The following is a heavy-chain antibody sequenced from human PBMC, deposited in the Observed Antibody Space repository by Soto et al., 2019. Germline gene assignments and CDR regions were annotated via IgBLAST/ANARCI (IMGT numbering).Heavy chain of an antibody. D-gene: IGHD1-26*01. CDR1: GFTFSSYA. Sequence: PGGSLRLSCAASGFTFSSYAMHWVRQAPGRGLEWVANIEGDGSEKNYVDSVKGRFTVSRDNAKRSLYLHMNGLRVEDTAVYYCVRGLFTGSPHFLYWGQGTLVTVSS. V-gene: IGHV3-7*05. CDR2: IEGDGSEK. J-gene: IGHJ4*02. CDR3: VRGLFTGSPHFLY.